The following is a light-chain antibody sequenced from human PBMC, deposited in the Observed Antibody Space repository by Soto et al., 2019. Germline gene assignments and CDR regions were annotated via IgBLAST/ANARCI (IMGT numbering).Light chain of an antibody. CDR3: QQYNSYPVT. CDR1: QGISTY. V-gene: IGKV1-16*02. CDR2: AAY. J-gene: IGKJ1*01. Sequence: DIQMTQSPSSLSASVGDRVTITCRASQGISTYLAWFQQKPGKAPKSLIYAAYSLQSGVPPKFSGSGSGTDFTLTISSLQPEDSATYYCQQYNSYPVTFGQGTKVEIK.